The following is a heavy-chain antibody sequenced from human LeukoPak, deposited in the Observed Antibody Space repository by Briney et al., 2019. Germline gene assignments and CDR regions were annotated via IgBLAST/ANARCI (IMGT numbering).Heavy chain of an antibody. J-gene: IGHJ3*02. CDR2: IYYSGST. CDR1: GFTFSSYS. CDR3: ARDPMSDIVVVPAANAFDI. D-gene: IGHD2-2*01. V-gene: IGHV4-30-4*08. Sequence: LRLSCAASGFTFSSYSMNWVRQPPGKGLEWIGYIYYSGSTYYNPSLKSRVTISVDTSKNQFSLKLSSVTAADTAVYYCARDPMSDIVVVPAANAFDIWGQGTMVTVSS.